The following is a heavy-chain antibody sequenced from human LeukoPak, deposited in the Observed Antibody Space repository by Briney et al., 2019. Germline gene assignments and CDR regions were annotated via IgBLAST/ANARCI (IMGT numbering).Heavy chain of an antibody. CDR2: ISYDGSNK. D-gene: IGHD6-19*01. CDR3: AKVRAPSGWFNSDY. CDR1: GFTFSSYA. V-gene: IGHV3-30-3*01. J-gene: IGHJ4*02. Sequence: GGSLRLSCAASGFTFSSYAMHWVRQAPGKGLEWVAVISYDGSNKYYADSVKGRFTISRDNSKNTLYLQMNSLRVEDTAAYYCAKVRAPSGWFNSDYWGQGTLVTVSS.